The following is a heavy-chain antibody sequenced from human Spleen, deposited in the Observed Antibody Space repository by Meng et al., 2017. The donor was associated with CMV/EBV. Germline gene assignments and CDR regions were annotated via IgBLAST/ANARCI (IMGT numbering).Heavy chain of an antibody. Sequence: GSLRLSCAVYGGSFSGYNWSWIRQSPGKGLEWIGEISHTGTTSYNPSLKSRVTISADTSKNQFSLKVTSVTAADTAVYYCARTYSRNWAFDFWGQGTLVTVSS. CDR2: ISHTGTT. D-gene: IGHD6-13*01. CDR3: ARTYSRNWAFDF. CDR1: GGSFSGYN. J-gene: IGHJ4*02. V-gene: IGHV4-34*01.